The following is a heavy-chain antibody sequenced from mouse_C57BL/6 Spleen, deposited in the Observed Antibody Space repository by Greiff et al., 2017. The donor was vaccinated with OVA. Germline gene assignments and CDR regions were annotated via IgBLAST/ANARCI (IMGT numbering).Heavy chain of an antibody. J-gene: IGHJ4*01. V-gene: IGHV1-54*01. CDR1: GYAFTNYL. CDR2: INPGSGGT. Sequence: VKLQESGAELVRPGTSVKVSCKASGYAFTNYLIEWVKQRPGQGLEWIGVINPGSGGTNYNEKFKGKATLTADKSSSTAYMQLSSLTSEDSAVYFCARLRFTTVVAPYAMDYWGQGTSVTVSS. D-gene: IGHD1-1*01. CDR3: ARLRFTTVVAPYAMDY.